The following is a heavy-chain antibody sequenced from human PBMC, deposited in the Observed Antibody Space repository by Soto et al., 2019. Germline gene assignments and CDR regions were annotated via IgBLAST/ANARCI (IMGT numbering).Heavy chain of an antibody. D-gene: IGHD3-22*01. J-gene: IGHJ4*02. CDR2: IIPIFGTA. CDR1: GGTFSRHA. Sequence: QVQLVQSGAEVRKPGSSVTVSCKASGGTFSRHAISWVRQAPGPGLEWMGGIIPIFGTANHAQKFQGRVTIIADESTSQVYMALSSLRSEDTAMYYCARGWGYDSNDYYYAYLGPGTLVLVSS. CDR3: ARGWGYDSNDYYYAY. V-gene: IGHV1-69*01.